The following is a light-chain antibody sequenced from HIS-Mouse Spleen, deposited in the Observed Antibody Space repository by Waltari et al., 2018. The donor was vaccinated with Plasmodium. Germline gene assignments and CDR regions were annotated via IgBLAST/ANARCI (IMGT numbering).Light chain of an antibody. CDR2: EIS. V-gene: IGLV2-8*01. CDR3: SSYAGSNNLV. Sequence: QSALTQPPSASGSPGQSVTISCPGTSSDVCGYHYVPCYQQHPGKAPKLMIYEISKRPSGVPDRFAGSKSGNTASLTVSGLQAEDEADYYCSSYAGSNNLVFGGGTKLTVL. CDR1: SSDVCGYHY. J-gene: IGLJ2*01.